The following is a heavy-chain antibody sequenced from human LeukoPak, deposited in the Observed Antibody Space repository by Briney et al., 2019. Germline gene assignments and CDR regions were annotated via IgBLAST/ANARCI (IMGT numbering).Heavy chain of an antibody. Sequence: GGSLRLSCAASGFTVSSNYMSWVRQAPGKGLEWVSVIYSGGSGGRTYYADSVKGRFTVSRDNSKNTLYLQMNSLRAEDRAVYYCARVFYGSGSLYYYYYYMDVWGKGTTVTISS. D-gene: IGHD3-10*01. CDR2: IYSGGSGGRT. CDR1: GFTVSSNY. CDR3: ARVFYGSGSLYYYYYYMDV. V-gene: IGHV3-53*01. J-gene: IGHJ6*03.